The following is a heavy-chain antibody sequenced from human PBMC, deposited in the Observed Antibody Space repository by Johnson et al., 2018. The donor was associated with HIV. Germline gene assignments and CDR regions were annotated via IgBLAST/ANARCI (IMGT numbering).Heavy chain of an antibody. D-gene: IGHD3-16*01. J-gene: IGHJ3*02. CDR1: GFTFSSYA. CDR2: ISYAGSKV. V-gene: IGHV3-30*04. CDR3: AKAPSMGADGLDI. Sequence: QVQLVESGGGVVQPGRSLRLSCAASGFTFSSYAMHWVRPAPGKGLEWVAVISYAGSKVYYADSVKGRFTISRDNSKNTLYLQMNSLRPADMGLYYCAKAPSMGADGLDIWGQGTMVTVSS.